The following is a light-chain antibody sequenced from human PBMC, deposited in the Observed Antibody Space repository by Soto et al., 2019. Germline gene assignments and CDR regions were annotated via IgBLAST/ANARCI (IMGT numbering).Light chain of an antibody. CDR2: DVS. V-gene: IGLV2-14*01. CDR3: SSFTSISTLL. J-gene: IGLJ2*01. Sequence: QSALTQHASVSGSPGQSITISCTGTDSDIGAYKHVSWYQHRPGKAPKLIIYDVSNRPSGVSARFSGSKSGNTASLTISGLQAEDEADYYCSSFTSISTLLFGVGAKLTVL. CDR1: DSDIGAYKH.